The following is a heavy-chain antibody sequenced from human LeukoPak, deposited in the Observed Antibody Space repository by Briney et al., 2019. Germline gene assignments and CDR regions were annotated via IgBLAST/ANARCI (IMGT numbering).Heavy chain of an antibody. D-gene: IGHD1-7*01. CDR3: ARGGNYIHYFDY. V-gene: IGHV1-3*01. CDR1: GYTFTSYA. CDR2: INAGNGNT. J-gene: IGHJ4*02. Sequence: ASVKVSCKAPGYTFTSYAMHWVRQAPGQRLEWMGWINAGNGNTKYSQKFQGRVTITRDTSASTAYMELRSLRSEDTAVYYCARGGNYIHYFDYWGQGTLVTVSS.